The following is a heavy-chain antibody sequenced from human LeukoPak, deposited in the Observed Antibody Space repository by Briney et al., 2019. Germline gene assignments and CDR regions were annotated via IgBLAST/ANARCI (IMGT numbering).Heavy chain of an antibody. Sequence: PSETLSLTCTVSGGSISIYYWNWIRQPAGKGLEWIGRIFTSGITNYDPSLKSRVTMSVDTSKNQFSLNLSSVTAADTAVYYCGRESSGNYYNPQGTMDVWGKGTPVTVSS. CDR2: IFTSGIT. CDR3: GRESSGNYYNPQGTMDV. D-gene: IGHD3-10*01. CDR1: GGSISIYY. V-gene: IGHV4-4*07. J-gene: IGHJ6*03.